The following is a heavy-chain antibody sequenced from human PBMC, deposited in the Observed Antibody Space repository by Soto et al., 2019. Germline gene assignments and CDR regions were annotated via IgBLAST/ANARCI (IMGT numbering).Heavy chain of an antibody. CDR2: LSYDGSYK. D-gene: IGHD1-26*01. CDR1: VFTFSSYE. CDR3: AKDRRATGALEF. Sequence: PGGSLRLSCAASVFTFSSYEMHLVRQAPGKGLEWVAVLSYDGSYKYYGDSVKGRFTISRYNSKNTLYLQMNSLRFEDTAVYYCAKDRRATGALEFWGQGTKVTVSS. V-gene: IGHV3-30*18. J-gene: IGHJ6*02.